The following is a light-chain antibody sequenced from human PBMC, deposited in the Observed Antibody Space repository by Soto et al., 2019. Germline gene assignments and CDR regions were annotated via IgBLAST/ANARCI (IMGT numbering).Light chain of an antibody. CDR3: QQANSFPWT. CDR1: QSISSW. V-gene: IGKV1-12*01. Sequence: DIQMTQSPSFVSASVGDRVTITCRASQSISSWLAWYQQKPGKAPKLLIYKASSLESGVPSRFSGSGSGTEFTLTISSLQPEDFATYYCQQANSFPWTFGQGTKVDIK. CDR2: KAS. J-gene: IGKJ1*01.